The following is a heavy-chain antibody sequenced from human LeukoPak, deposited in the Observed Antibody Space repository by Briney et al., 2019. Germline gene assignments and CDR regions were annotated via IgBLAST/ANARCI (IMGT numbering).Heavy chain of an antibody. CDR3: ASTPYSNLDY. V-gene: IGHV3-74*01. CDR1: GFTFSNYR. J-gene: IGHJ4*02. CDR2: INTDGSST. D-gene: IGHD4-11*01. Sequence: GGSLRLSCVASGFTFSNYRMHWVRQAPGKGLVWVSRINTDGSSTSYADSVKGRFTISRDNAKNTLYLLMNSLRAEDTAVYYCASTPYSNLDYWGQGTLVTVSS.